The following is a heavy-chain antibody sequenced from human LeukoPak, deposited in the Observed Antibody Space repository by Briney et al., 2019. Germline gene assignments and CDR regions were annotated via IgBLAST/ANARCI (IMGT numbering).Heavy chain of an antibody. V-gene: IGHV3-21*01. CDR3: VRGFPYDYSVTLGY. Sequence: GGSLRLSCATSGFSFSSSNMNWVRQAPGEGLEWVSTIGITSSYIYYADSVKGRFTISSDNAKSSLYLQMDNLRAEDTAVYYCVRGFPYDYSVTLGYWGQGTLVTVSS. J-gene: IGHJ4*02. CDR1: GFSFSSSN. D-gene: IGHD4-11*01. CDR2: IGITSSYI.